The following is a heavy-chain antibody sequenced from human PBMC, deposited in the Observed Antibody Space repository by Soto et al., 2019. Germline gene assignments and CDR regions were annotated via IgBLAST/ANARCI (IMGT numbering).Heavy chain of an antibody. CDR1: GYTFTSYD. V-gene: IGHV1-8*01. CDR3: ATGKTGTNYYYYYYMDV. Sequence: GASVKVSCKASGYTFTSYDINWVRQATGQGLEWMGWMNPNSGNTGYAQKFKGRVTMTRNTSISTAYMELSSLRSEDTAVYYCATGKTGTNYYYYYYMDVWGKGTTVTVSS. CDR2: MNPNSGNT. D-gene: IGHD1-7*01. J-gene: IGHJ6*03.